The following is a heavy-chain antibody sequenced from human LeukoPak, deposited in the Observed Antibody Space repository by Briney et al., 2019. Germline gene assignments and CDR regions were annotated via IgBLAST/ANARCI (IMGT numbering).Heavy chain of an antibody. D-gene: IGHD1-1*01. CDR3: ARWGGTRQYYFDY. Sequence: AAGTLSLSCAVSGFIFSDYGFHWVRQAPGKGLEWVAVTRFDGSIKQYADSVKGRFTISRDDSKNTLYLQMNSLKSEDTAVYYCARWGGTRQYYFDYWGRGTLVTVSS. CDR1: GFIFSDYG. J-gene: IGHJ4*02. CDR2: TRFDGSIK. V-gene: IGHV3-33*01.